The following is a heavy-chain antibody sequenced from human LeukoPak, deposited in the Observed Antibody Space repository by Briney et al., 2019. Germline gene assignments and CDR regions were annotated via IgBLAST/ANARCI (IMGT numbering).Heavy chain of an antibody. CDR2: ISGGGGTT. V-gene: IGHV3-23*01. Sequence: GGSLRLSCAASGFTFSSYAMSWVRQAPGKGLEWVSTISGGGGTTYYADSVTGRFTISRDNSKNTLYLQMNSLRAEDTAVYCCAKARGLGIVEAHFDHWGQGTLVTVSS. CDR3: AKARGLGIVEAHFDH. J-gene: IGHJ4*02. D-gene: IGHD1-26*01. CDR1: GFTFSSYA.